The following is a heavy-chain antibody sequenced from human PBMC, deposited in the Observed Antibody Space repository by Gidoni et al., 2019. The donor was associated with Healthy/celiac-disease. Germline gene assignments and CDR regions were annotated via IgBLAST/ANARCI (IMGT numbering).Heavy chain of an antibody. V-gene: IGHV4-39*01. CDR1: GGSIRSSSYY. CDR3: ARHVWTVGATQPFDY. J-gene: IGHJ4*02. D-gene: IGHD1-26*01. Sequence: QLQLQESGPGLVKPSETLSLTCTVSGGSIRSSSYYWGWIRQPPGKGLEWIGSIYYSGSTYYNPSLKSRVTISVDTSKNQFSLKLSSVTAADTAVYYCARHVWTVGATQPFDYWGQGTLVTVSS. CDR2: IYYSGST.